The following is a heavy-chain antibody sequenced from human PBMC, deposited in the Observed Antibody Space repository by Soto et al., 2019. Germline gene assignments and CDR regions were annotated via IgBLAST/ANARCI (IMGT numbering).Heavy chain of an antibody. J-gene: IGHJ4*02. CDR3: ARLSRTYGDEVFDY. V-gene: IGHV1-3*01. CDR2: INAGNGNT. D-gene: IGHD4-17*01. Sequence: QVQLVQSGAEVKKPGASVKVSCKASGYTFTSYAMHWVRQAPGQRLEWMGWINAGNGNTKYSQKFPGRVTITRDTSASTAYMELSSLRSEDTAVYYCARLSRTYGDEVFDYWGQGTLVTVSS. CDR1: GYTFTSYA.